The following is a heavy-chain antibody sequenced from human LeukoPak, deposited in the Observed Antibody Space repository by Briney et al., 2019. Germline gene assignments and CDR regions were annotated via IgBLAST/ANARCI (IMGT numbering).Heavy chain of an antibody. D-gene: IGHD6-19*01. Sequence: PGGSLRLSCAASGFTFSSYSRNWVRQAPGKGLEWVSSISSGSSYIYYADSVKGRFTISRDNAKNSLYLQMNSLRAEDTAVYYCARERAVAGTRHFDYWGQGTLVTVSS. CDR3: ARERAVAGTRHFDY. V-gene: IGHV3-21*01. CDR2: ISSGSSYI. CDR1: GFTFSSYS. J-gene: IGHJ4*02.